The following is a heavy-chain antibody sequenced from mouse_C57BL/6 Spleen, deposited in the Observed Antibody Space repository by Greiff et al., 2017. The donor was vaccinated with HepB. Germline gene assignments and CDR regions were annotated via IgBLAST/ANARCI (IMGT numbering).Heavy chain of an antibody. J-gene: IGHJ2*01. CDR2: ISSGSSTI. CDR1: GFTFSDYG. V-gene: IGHV5-17*01. D-gene: IGHD2-3*01. CDR3: ARNGYYLYYFDY. Sequence: EVKLMESGGGLVKPGGSLKLSCAASGFTFSDYGMHWVRQAPEKGLEWVAYISSGSSTIYYADTVKGRFTISRDNAKNTLFLQMTSLRSEDTAMYYFARNGYYLYYFDYWGQGTTLTVSS.